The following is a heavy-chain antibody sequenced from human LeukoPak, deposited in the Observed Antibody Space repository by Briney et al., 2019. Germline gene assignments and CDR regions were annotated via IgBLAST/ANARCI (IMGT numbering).Heavy chain of an antibody. Sequence: VASVKVSCKASGYTFTSYGISWVRQAPGQGLEWMGWISAYNGNTNYAQKLQGRVTMTTDTSTSTAYMELRSLRSDGTAVYYCARVQQLLNNWFDPWGQGTLVTVSS. D-gene: IGHD2-2*01. CDR2: ISAYNGNT. V-gene: IGHV1-18*01. CDR1: GYTFTSYG. CDR3: ARVQQLLNNWFDP. J-gene: IGHJ5*02.